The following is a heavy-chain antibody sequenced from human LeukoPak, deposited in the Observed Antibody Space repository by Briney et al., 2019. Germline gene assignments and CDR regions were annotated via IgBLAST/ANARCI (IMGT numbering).Heavy chain of an antibody. J-gene: IGHJ4*02. CDR3: ATDRSGWYMYFFDY. D-gene: IGHD6-19*01. CDR2: ISSGSTFI. V-gene: IGHV3-21*01. Sequence: PGGSLRLSCAASGFTFSSYAMSWVRQAPGKGLEWISSISSGSTFIYYADSVKGRFTISRDNAKNSLFLQMNSLRAEDTAVYYCATDRSGWYMYFFDYWGQGTVVTVSS. CDR1: GFTFSSYA.